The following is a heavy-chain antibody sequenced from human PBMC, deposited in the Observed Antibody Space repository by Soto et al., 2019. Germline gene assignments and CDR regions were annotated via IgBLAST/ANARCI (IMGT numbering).Heavy chain of an antibody. J-gene: IGHJ4*02. CDR1: GYTFTTFG. V-gene: IGHV1-18*01. CDR3: ARAFCSGGSCYLDY. Sequence: QVQLVQSGGEVKKPGAAVTVSCKASGYTFTTFGIGWVRQAPGPGPAWMGWISACSGKTEYPEKLQGRATMTIDTNTSTTYMELRSMRSDDAAVYYCARAFCSGGSCYLDYWGQGALVTVSS. D-gene: IGHD2-15*01. CDR2: ISACSGKT.